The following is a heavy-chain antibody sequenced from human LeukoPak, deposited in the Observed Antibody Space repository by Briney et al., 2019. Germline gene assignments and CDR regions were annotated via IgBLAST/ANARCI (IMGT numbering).Heavy chain of an antibody. Sequence: GGSLRLSCAASGFTFRSYAMHWVRQAPGKGLEWVAAISYDEVNKYYAGSVEGRFTISRDNSKNTLYLQMNSLRAEDTAVYYCAKEASQAPFDYWGQGTLVTVSS. CDR2: ISYDEVNK. J-gene: IGHJ4*02. CDR1: GFTFRSYA. V-gene: IGHV3-30*04. CDR3: AKEASQAPFDY.